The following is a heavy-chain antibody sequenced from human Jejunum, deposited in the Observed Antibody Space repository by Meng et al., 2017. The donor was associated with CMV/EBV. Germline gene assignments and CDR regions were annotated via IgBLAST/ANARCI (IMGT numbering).Heavy chain of an antibody. CDR1: GFIFIRYE. D-gene: IGHD1-26*01. V-gene: IGHV3-48*03. CDR2: ISSTATSI. J-gene: IGHJ3*01. Sequence: GFIFIRYEMPWVRQAPGKGLEWVSYISSTATSIFYSASVKGRFTVSRDNAKNSLYLQMNSLRTEDTAVFHCAKVRRGSYSAVFFDLWGQGTMVTVSS. CDR3: AKVRRGSYSAVFFDL.